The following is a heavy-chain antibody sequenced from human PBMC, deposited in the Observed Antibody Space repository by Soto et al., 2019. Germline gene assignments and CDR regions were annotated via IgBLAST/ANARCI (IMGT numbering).Heavy chain of an antibody. CDR3: AYEGINETT. D-gene: IGHD1-20*01. J-gene: IGHJ4*02. V-gene: IGHV3-33*06. CDR2: IWYDGSRK. Sequence: QVQLVESGGGVVQPGRSLRVSCGASGFSFSDYGMHWVRQGPGKGLEWVSVIWYDGSRKYYADSVKGRFTISRDNSKNTLYLEMNSLRDEDTAVYYCAYEGINETTWGQGTLVTVSS. CDR1: GFSFSDYG.